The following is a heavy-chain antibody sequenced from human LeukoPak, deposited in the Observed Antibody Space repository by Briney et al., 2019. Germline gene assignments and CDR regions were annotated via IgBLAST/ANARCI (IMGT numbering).Heavy chain of an antibody. CDR2: IYYSGST. CDR3: ARHRHSSSWYKFDY. J-gene: IGHJ4*02. Sequence: SETLSLTCAVYGGSFSGYYWSWIRQPPGKGLEWIGYIYYSGSTNYNPSLKSRVTISVDTSKNQFSLKLSSVTAADTAVYYCARHRHSSSWYKFDYWGQGTLVTVSS. V-gene: IGHV4-59*08. CDR1: GGSFSGYY. D-gene: IGHD6-13*01.